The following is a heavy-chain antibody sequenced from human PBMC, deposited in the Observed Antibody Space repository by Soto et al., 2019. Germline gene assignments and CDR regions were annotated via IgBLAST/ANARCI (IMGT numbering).Heavy chain of an antibody. CDR1: GFTFSSYW. V-gene: IGHV3-7*01. D-gene: IGHD3-22*01. CDR2: IKQDGSEK. Sequence: QPGGSLRLSCAASGFTFSSYWMSWVRQAPGKGLEWVANIKQDGSEKYYVDSVKGRFTISRDNAKNSLYLQMNSLRAEDTAVYYCARVGVETYYYDSSGYYSFDYWGQGTLVTVSS. J-gene: IGHJ4*02. CDR3: ARVGVETYYYDSSGYYSFDY.